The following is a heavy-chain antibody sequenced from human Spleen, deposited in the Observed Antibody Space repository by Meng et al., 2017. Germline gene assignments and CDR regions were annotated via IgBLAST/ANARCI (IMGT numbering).Heavy chain of an antibody. Sequence: QVRRQEWGAGLLKPSETLSLTCVVSGGSFSDYYGSWIRQPPGKGLEWIGEINHSGSTNYNPSLESRATISVDTSQNNLSLKLSSVTAADSAVYYCARGPTTMAHDFDYWGQGTLVTVSS. J-gene: IGHJ4*02. D-gene: IGHD4-11*01. V-gene: IGHV4-34*01. CDR1: GGSFSDYY. CDR3: ARGPTTMAHDFDY. CDR2: INHSGST.